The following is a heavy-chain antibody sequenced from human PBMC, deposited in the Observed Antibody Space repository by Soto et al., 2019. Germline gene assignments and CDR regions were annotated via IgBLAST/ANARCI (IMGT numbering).Heavy chain of an antibody. CDR1: GYTFTNYG. J-gene: IGHJ6*02. CDR2: ISGYNGNT. Sequence: QVQLVQSGDEVKKPGASVTDSCKASGYTFTNYGFSWMRQAPGQGLEWMGWISGYNGNTKYAEKFQNRVTMTTDTSTNTAHMELRSLRSDDTAVYYCAREGQAPYYYYGMDVWGQGTAVTVSS. V-gene: IGHV1-18*01. CDR3: AREGQAPYYYYGMDV.